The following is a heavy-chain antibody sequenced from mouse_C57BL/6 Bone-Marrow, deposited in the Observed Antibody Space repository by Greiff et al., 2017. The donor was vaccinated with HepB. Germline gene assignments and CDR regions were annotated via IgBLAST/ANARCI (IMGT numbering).Heavy chain of an antibody. Sequence: QVQLKQSGPGLVQPSQSLSITCTVSGFSLTSYGVHWVRQSPGKGLEWLGVIWSGGSTDYNAAFISRLSISKDNSKSQVFLKMNSLQADDTAIYYYSRAPNREYYAMGYWGQGTSVTVSS. V-gene: IGHV2-2*01. CDR3: SRAPNREYYAMGY. CDR2: IWSGGST. J-gene: IGHJ4*01. CDR1: GFSLTSYG.